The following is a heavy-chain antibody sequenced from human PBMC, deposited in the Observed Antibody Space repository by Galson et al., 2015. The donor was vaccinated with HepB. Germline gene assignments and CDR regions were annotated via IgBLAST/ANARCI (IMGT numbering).Heavy chain of an antibody. CDR3: ARNGLVDTAMVNRRTKLDYYYYYMDV. Sequence: SVKVSCKASGGTFSSYAISWVRQAPGQGLEWMGGIIPIFGTANYAQKFQGRVTITADESTSTAYMELSSLRSEDTAVYYCARNGLVDTAMVNRRTKLDYYYYYMDVWGKGTTVTVSS. V-gene: IGHV1-69*13. CDR1: GGTFSSYA. CDR2: IIPIFGTA. D-gene: IGHD5-18*01. J-gene: IGHJ6*03.